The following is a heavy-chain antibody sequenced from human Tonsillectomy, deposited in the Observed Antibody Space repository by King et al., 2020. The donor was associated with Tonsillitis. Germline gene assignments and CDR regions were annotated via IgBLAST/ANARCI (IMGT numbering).Heavy chain of an antibody. V-gene: IGHV1-69*01. CDR2: IIPPFGTG. D-gene: IGHD3-22*01. CDR1: GATFNNYA. Sequence: QLVQSGAEVKKPGSSVKVSCKASGATFNNYAISWMRQAPGQGLEWMGGIIPPFGTGKYAQKFQGRVTITADESTSTAYMELNSLRSEDTAVYYCARAHSSGYWAYFNYMDVWGKGTTVTVSS. CDR3: ARAHSSGYWAYFNYMDV. J-gene: IGHJ6*03.